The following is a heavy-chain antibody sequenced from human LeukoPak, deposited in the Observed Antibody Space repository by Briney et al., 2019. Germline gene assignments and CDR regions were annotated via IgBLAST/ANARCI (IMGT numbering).Heavy chain of an antibody. D-gene: IGHD2/OR15-2a*01. CDR1: GFTFSSFA. CDR3: VKDLRSDFMGVLSRYLSY. V-gene: IGHV3-64D*09. CDR2: MNRNAGST. Sequence: GGSLRLSCSASGFTFSSFAMHWVRQAPGKGLEYVAAMNRNAGSTYYADSVKGRFTISRDNSKNTLYLQMSSLRAEDTAVYLCVKDLRSDFMGVLSRYLSYWGQGTLVTVSS. J-gene: IGHJ4*02.